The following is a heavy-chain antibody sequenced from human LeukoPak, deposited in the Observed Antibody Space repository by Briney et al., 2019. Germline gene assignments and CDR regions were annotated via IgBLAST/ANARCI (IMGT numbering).Heavy chain of an antibody. Sequence: SETLSLTCTVSGGSISSYYWSWIRQPPGKGLEWIGYIYYSGSTNYNPSLKSRVTISVDTSKNQFSLKLSSVTAADTAVYYCARGPEYCDGDCYSFDYWGQGTLVTVSS. V-gene: IGHV4-59*01. CDR2: IYYSGST. J-gene: IGHJ4*01. CDR3: ARGPEYCDGDCYSFDY. D-gene: IGHD2-21*02. CDR1: GGSISSYY.